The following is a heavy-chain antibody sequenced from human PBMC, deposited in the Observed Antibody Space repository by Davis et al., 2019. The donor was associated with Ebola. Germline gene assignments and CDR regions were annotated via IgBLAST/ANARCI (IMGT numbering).Heavy chain of an antibody. J-gene: IGHJ3*01. D-gene: IGHD3-16*01. Sequence: MPSETLSLTCTVSGGSISSYYWSWIRQPPGKGLEWIGYIYYSGTTYYNPSLKSRVTISVDTSKNQFSLNLSSVTAADTAVYYCARLHEGDWGQGTMVTVSS. CDR2: IYYSGTT. CDR1: GGSISSYY. CDR3: ARLHEGD. V-gene: IGHV4-59*08.